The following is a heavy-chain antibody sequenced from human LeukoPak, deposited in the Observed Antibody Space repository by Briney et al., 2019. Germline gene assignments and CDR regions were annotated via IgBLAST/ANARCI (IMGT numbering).Heavy chain of an antibody. V-gene: IGHV1-18*01. CDR3: ARKKRFGELYDY. D-gene: IGHD3-10*01. CDR1: GYTLRSYG. Sequence: ASVKVSCKASGYTLRSYGITWVRQAPGQGLEWMGWISAYNGNTNYAQKLQGRVTMTTDTSTSTAYMELRSLRSDDTAVYYCARKKRFGELYDYWGQGTLVTVSS. J-gene: IGHJ4*02. CDR2: ISAYNGNT.